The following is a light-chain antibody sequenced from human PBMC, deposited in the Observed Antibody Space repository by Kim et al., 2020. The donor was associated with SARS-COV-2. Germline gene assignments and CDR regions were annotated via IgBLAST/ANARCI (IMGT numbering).Light chain of an antibody. CDR1: QNIGSY. CDR2: AAS. CDR3: QQGYSTPYT. V-gene: IGKV1-39*01. J-gene: IGKJ2*01. Sequence: IQLTQSPASLSASVGDRVTISCRANQNIGSYLSWFQQTPGKAPKLLIYAASSLQSGVPSRFSGSGSMTDFTLTISSLQPEDFATYFCQQGYSTPYTFGQGTKLEIK.